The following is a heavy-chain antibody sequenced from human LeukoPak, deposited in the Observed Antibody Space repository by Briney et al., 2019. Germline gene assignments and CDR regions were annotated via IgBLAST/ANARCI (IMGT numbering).Heavy chain of an antibody. CDR3: ARGASGSYSVYFDY. D-gene: IGHD1-26*01. CDR2: INPNSGGT. V-gene: IGHV1-2*04. J-gene: IGHJ4*02. CDR1: GYTFTSYA. Sequence: ASVKVSCKASGYTFTSYAMHWVRQAPGQGLEWMGWINPNSGGTNYAQKFQGWVTMTRDTSISTAYMELSRLRSDDTAVYYCARGASGSYSVYFDYWGQGTLVTVSS.